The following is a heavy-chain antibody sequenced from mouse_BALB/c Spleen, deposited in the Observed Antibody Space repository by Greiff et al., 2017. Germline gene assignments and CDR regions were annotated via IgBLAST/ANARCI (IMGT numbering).Heavy chain of an antibody. Sequence: DVMLVESGGGLVQPGGSRKLSCAASGFTFSSFGMHWVRQAPEKGLEWVAYISSGSSTIYYADTVKGRFTISRDNPKNTLFLQMTSLRSEDTAMYYCARGWGAMDYWGQGTSVTVSS. CDR1: GFTFSSFG. CDR3: ARGWGAMDY. V-gene: IGHV5-17*02. D-gene: IGHD2-3*01. CDR2: ISSGSSTI. J-gene: IGHJ4*01.